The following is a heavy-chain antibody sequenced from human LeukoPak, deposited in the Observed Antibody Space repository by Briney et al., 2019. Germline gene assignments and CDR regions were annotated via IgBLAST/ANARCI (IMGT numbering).Heavy chain of an antibody. D-gene: IGHD2-8*01. CDR3: ARDVEYCTNGVCYEANWFDP. CDR1: GGSISSYY. Sequence: SETLSLTCTVSGGSISSYYWSWIRQPPGKGLEWTGYIYYSGSTNYNPSLKSRVTISVDTSKNQFSLKLSSVTAADTAVYYCARDVEYCTNGVCYEANWFDPWGQGTLVTVSS. J-gene: IGHJ5*02. V-gene: IGHV4-59*01. CDR2: IYYSGST.